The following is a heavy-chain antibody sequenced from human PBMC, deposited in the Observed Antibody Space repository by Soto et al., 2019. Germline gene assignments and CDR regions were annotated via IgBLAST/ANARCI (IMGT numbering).Heavy chain of an antibody. Sequence: PSQTLSLTCAISGDSVSSNSAAWNWIRQSPSRGLEWLGRTYYRSKWYNDYAVSVKSRITINPDTSKNQFSLQLNSVTPEDTAVYYCAINRDYYGSGSYQNYYYYYGMDVWGLGTTVTVSS. CDR1: GDSVSSNSAA. CDR2: TYYRSKWYN. CDR3: AINRDYYGSGSYQNYYYYYGMDV. D-gene: IGHD3-10*01. V-gene: IGHV6-1*01. J-gene: IGHJ6*02.